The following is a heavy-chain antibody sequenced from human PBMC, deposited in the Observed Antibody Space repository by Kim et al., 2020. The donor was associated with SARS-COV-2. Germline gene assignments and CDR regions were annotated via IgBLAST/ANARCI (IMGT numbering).Heavy chain of an antibody. D-gene: IGHD6-13*01. CDR3: ASQPDSSRWYYYYYFLDV. V-gene: IGHV3-66*04. CDR1: GITVSSNF. Sequence: GGSLRLSCAASGITVSSNFMSWVRQAPGKGLEWISVIYSGGSTYYADSVKGRFSMSRDHSKNTAVLQMNSLRPEDTAVYYCASQPDSSRWYYYYYFLDV. J-gene: IGHJ6*03. CDR2: IYSGGST.